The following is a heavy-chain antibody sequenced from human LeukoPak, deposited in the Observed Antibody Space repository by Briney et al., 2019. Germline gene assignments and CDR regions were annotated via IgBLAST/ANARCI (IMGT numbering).Heavy chain of an antibody. V-gene: IGHV3-9*01. D-gene: IGHD6-6*01. CDR2: ISWNSGSI. CDR3: ARGEGYSSSLRRMDV. CDR1: GFTFDDYA. Sequence: GGSLRLSCAASGFTFDDYAMHWVRQAPGKGLEWVSGISWNSGSIGYADSVKGRFTISRDNAKNSLYLQMNSLRAEDTAVYYCARGEGYSSSLRRMDVWGQGTTVTVSS. J-gene: IGHJ6*02.